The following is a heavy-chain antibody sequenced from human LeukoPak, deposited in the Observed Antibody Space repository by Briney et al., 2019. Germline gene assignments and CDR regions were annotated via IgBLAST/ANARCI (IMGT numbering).Heavy chain of an antibody. J-gene: IGHJ4*02. CDR1: GFTFSSYG. CDR3: AKGPYSSGWDPYFDY. Sequence: GGSLRLSCAASGFTFSSYGMHWVRQAPGKGLEWVAFIRYDGSNKYYADSVKGRFTISRDNSKNTLYLQMNSLRAEDTAVYYCAKGPYSSGWDPYFDYWGQGTLVTVSS. V-gene: IGHV3-30*02. CDR2: IRYDGSNK. D-gene: IGHD6-19*01.